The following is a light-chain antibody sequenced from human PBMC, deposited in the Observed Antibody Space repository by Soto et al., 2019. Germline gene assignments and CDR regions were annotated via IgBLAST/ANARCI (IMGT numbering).Light chain of an antibody. Sequence: EIVLTQSPGTLSLSPGERATLSCRASQSVSSYFVWYQQKPAQAPSLLIYDASNRATGIPARFSGSGSGTDFTLTISSLEPEDFAVYYCQQRSNWPPVYTFGQGTKLEIK. CDR2: DAS. CDR3: QQRSNWPPVYT. V-gene: IGKV3-11*01. CDR1: QSVSSY. J-gene: IGKJ2*01.